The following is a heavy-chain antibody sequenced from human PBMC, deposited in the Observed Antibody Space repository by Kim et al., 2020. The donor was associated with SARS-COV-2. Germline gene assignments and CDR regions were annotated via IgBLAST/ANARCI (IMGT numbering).Heavy chain of an antibody. V-gene: IGHV4-39*01. CDR2: IYYSWGT. CDR1: GDSINIGNYY. CDR3: ARGAVAASAYDH. D-gene: IGHD1-26*01. J-gene: IGHJ5*02. Sequence: SETLSLTCAVSGDSINIGNYYWAWIRQPSGKGLEWIGRIYYSWGTFYKSSLRGRATLSVDTSKNQFSLTLTSLTAEDTALYYCARGAVAASAYDHWGQG.